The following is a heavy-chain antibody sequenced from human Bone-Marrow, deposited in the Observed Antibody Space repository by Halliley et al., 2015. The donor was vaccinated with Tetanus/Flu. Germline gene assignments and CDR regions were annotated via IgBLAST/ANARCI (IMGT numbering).Heavy chain of an antibody. V-gene: IGHV3-74*01. CDR3: ARDGRLWFGELLPDAFDI. Sequence: SRIKRDGTTNYADFVKGRFPMSRDNAKNTLYLQMNSLRAEDTAVYHCARDGRLWFGELLPDAFDIWGQGTMVTVSS. D-gene: IGHD3-10*01. J-gene: IGHJ3*02. CDR2: IKRDGTT.